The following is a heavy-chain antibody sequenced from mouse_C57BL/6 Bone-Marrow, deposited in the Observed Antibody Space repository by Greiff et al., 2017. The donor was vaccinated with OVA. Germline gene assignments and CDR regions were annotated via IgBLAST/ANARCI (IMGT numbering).Heavy chain of an antibody. CDR2: IYPGDGDT. CDR1: GYAFSSSW. V-gene: IGHV1-82*01. CDR3: ARGSLPFDY. D-gene: IGHD2-1*01. Sequence: VQVVESGPELVKPGASVKISCKASGYAFSSSWMNWVKQRPGKGLEWIGRIYPGDGDTNYNGKFKGKATLTADKSSSTAYMQLSSLTSEDSAVYFCARGSLPFDYWGQGTTLTVSS. J-gene: IGHJ2*01.